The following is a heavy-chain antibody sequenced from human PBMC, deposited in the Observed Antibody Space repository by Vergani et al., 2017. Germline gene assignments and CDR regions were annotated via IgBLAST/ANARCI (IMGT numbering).Heavy chain of an antibody. CDR1: GGSISSSSYY. Sequence: QLQLQESGPGLVKPSETLSLTCTVSGGSISSSSYYWGWIRQPPGKGLEWIGSIYYSGSTYYNPSLKSRDTISVDTSKNQFSLKLSSVTAADTAVYYCARDPTGREDDWYFDLWGRGTLVTVSS. D-gene: IGHD3-10*01. V-gene: IGHV4-39*07. CDR2: IYYSGST. CDR3: ARDPTGREDDWYFDL. J-gene: IGHJ2*01.